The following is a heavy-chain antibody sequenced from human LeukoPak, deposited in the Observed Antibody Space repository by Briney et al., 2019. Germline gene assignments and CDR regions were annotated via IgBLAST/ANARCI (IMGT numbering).Heavy chain of an antibody. CDR1: GFTFSSYA. J-gene: IGHJ4*02. CDR2: IKAGGDRA. CDR3: AKEFGEFFYFFDH. V-gene: IGHV3-23*01. Sequence: PGGSLRLSCAASGFTFSSYATSWVRQVPGKTLEWVSGIKAGGDRAFYADSVKGRFTMSRDNSKNTLFLQMDTVRVEDTAVYYCAKEFGEFFYFFDHWGQGALVTVSS. D-gene: IGHD3-10*01.